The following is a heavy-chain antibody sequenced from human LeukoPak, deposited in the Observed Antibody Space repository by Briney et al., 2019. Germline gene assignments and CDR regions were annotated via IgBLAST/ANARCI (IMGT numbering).Heavy chain of an antibody. Sequence: GGSLRLSCAASGFTFSSYEMNWVRQAPGKGLEWVSSISDSGGSTYYADSVKGRFTISRDNSKNTLYLQMNSLRADDMAVYYCAKAPGGIVGYWGQGTLVTVSS. D-gene: IGHD3-16*01. CDR3: AKAPGGIVGY. V-gene: IGHV3-23*01. CDR2: ISDSGGST. CDR1: GFTFSSYE. J-gene: IGHJ4*02.